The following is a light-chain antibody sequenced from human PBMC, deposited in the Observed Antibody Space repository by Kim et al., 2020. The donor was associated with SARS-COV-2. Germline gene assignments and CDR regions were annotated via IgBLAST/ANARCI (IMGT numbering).Light chain of an antibody. CDR1: SSDVGAYNV. V-gene: IGLV2-8*01. J-gene: IGLJ1*01. CDR3: SSYAGTNNFYV. Sequence: QSVTISCTGTSSDVGAYNVVSWHQQRPGKAPKLIIYDVNKRPSEVPNRFSGSKSGNTASLTVSGLQAEDEADYGCSSYAGTNNFYVFGTGTKVTVL. CDR2: DVN.